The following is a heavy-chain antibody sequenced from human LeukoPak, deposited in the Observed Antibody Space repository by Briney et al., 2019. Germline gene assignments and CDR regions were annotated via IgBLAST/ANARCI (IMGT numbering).Heavy chain of an antibody. CDR1: GFTFSSYS. Sequence: GGSLRLSCAASGFTFSSYSMNWVRQAPGKGLEWVSGISGSGGRTYNADSVKGRFTISRDNSKNTVYLQMNSLRVEDTAVYYCAKDRGLVGATPSNFDYWGQGTLVTVSS. J-gene: IGHJ4*02. CDR2: ISGSGGRT. V-gene: IGHV3-23*01. D-gene: IGHD1-26*01. CDR3: AKDRGLVGATPSNFDY.